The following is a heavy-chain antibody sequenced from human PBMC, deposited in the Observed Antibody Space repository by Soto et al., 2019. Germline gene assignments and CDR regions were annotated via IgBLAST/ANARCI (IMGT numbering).Heavy chain of an antibody. V-gene: IGHV1-69*08. Sequence: QDQLVQSGAEVKKPGSSVKISCKASGGTFSSHTFSWVRQTPGQGLEWMGRIIPALGTATYAQKFQGRVTSTADESATTVYMELNSLRSEEKAVYYCARPDFGDSLYFDLWGRGTLVTVSS. CDR3: ARPDFGDSLYFDL. J-gene: IGHJ2*01. D-gene: IGHD4-17*01. CDR1: GGTFSSHT. CDR2: IIPALGTA.